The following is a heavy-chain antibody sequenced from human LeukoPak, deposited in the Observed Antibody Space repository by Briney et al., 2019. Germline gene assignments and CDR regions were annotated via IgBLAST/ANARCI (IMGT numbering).Heavy chain of an antibody. CDR3: GREGRSSGYYFDY. Sequence: GGSLRLSCAASGFTFSNYAMHWVRQAPGKVLEWVSVISYDGSNKYYADSVKGRFTISRDSSKNKLYLQINSLRAEDTAVYYCGREGRSSGYYFDYWGQGTLVTVSS. J-gene: IGHJ4*02. D-gene: IGHD3-22*01. V-gene: IGHV3-30*01. CDR1: GFTFSNYA. CDR2: ISYDGSNK.